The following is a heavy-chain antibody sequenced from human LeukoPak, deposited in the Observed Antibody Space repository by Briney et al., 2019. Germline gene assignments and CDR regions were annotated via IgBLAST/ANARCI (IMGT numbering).Heavy chain of an antibody. CDR3: ARDAVRYNWNYDWFDP. D-gene: IGHD1-7*01. CDR2: ISAYNGNT. V-gene: IGHV1-18*01. Sequence: ASVKVSCKASGYTFTSYGISWVRQAPGQELEWMGWISAYNGNTNYAQKLQGRVTMTTDTSTSTAYMELRSLRSDDTAVYYCARDAVRYNWNYDWFDPWGQGTLVTVSS. J-gene: IGHJ5*02. CDR1: GYTFTSYG.